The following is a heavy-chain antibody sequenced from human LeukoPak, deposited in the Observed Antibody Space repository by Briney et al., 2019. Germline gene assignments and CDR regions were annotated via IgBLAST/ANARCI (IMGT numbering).Heavy chain of an antibody. CDR2: IRFDGNDK. CDR3: ARASDSRSAYYYYYMDV. D-gene: IGHD3/OR15-3a*01. V-gene: IGHV3-30*02. Sequence: PGGSLRLSCAASGFPFSYFGMHWVRQAPGKGLEWVAFIRFDGNDKFYADSVKGRFTISKDTSRNTLYLQMNSLRAEDTAVYYCARASDSRSAYYYYYMDVWGKGTTVTVSS. CDR1: GFPFSYFG. J-gene: IGHJ6*03.